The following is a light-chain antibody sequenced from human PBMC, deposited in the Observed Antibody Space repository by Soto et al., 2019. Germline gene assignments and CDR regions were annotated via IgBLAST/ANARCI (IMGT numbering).Light chain of an antibody. Sequence: DIQMTQSPCALAASVVDRVTITCRASQGIRNDLAWYQQKPGKAPQRLISAASSLQSAVPSRFSGSGSGTDFTLTISSLQPEDSAIYYCQQYDNYPWTFGQGTKVDIK. CDR3: QQYDNYPWT. V-gene: IGKV1-17*01. CDR1: QGIRND. J-gene: IGKJ1*01. CDR2: AAS.